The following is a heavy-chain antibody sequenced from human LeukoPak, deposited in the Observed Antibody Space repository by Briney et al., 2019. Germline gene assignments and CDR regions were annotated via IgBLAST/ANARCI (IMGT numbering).Heavy chain of an antibody. D-gene: IGHD5-12*01. V-gene: IGHV1-2*02. CDR3: ARDHRRGSTGYDMPAD. CDR1: GYTFVDYY. CDR2: LNPRSGAT. J-gene: IGHJ4*02. Sequence: VASVKVSCKASGYTFVDYYLYWVRQAPGQGLEWMGWLNPRSGATKYAQKFQARVTMTRDTSINTAYMELSRLRSDDTAVYYCARDHRRGSTGYDMPADWGQGTLVTVSS.